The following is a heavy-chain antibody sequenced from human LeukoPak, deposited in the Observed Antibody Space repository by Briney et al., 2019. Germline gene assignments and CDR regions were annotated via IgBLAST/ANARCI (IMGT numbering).Heavy chain of an antibody. CDR1: GGSFSGYY. Sequence: SETLSLTCAVYGGSFSGYYWSWIRQPPGKGLEWIGEINHSGSTNYNPSPKSRVTISVDTSKNQFSLKLSSVTAADTAVYYCARGPRITIFGVVIRKAVDVWGKGTTVTVSS. CDR2: INHSGST. J-gene: IGHJ6*04. D-gene: IGHD3-3*01. V-gene: IGHV4-34*01. CDR3: ARGPRITIFGVVIRKAVDV.